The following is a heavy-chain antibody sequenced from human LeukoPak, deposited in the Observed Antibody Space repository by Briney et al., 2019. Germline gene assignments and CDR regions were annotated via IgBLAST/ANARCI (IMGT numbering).Heavy chain of an antibody. J-gene: IGHJ3*02. Sequence: SETLSLTCTVSGGSISSGNYYWTWIRQTAAKGLEWIGRIHTSGSTNYNPSLESRVAISIDMSKNQFSLNWNSVTAADTGVYYCVIDGAGDSFDIWGQGTMVTVSS. D-gene: IGHD7-27*01. V-gene: IGHV4-61*02. CDR2: IHTSGST. CDR3: VIDGAGDSFDI. CDR1: GGSISSGNYY.